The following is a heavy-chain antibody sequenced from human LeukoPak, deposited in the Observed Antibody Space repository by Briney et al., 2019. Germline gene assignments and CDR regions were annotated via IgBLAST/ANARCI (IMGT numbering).Heavy chain of an antibody. J-gene: IGHJ4*02. CDR1: GFTVSSNY. CDR3: ARESLRSIAVAGGSFDY. CDR2: IYSGGST. D-gene: IGHD6-19*01. V-gene: IGHV3-66*01. Sequence: GGSLRLSCAASGFTVSSNYMSWVRQAPGKGLEWVSVIYSGGSTNYADSVKGRFTISRDNSKNTLYLQMNSLRAEDTAVYYCARESLRSIAVAGGSFDYWGQGTLVTVS.